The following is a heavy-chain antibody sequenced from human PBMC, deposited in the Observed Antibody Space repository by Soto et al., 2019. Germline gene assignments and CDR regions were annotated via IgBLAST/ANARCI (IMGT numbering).Heavy chain of an antibody. J-gene: IGHJ3*01. D-gene: IGHD5-18*01. CDR2: IYDSAIT. V-gene: IGHV4-30-4*01. CDR1: GGSVGSGEYY. CDR3: ARDVAHGYTENV. Sequence: QVQLQESGPGLVKPSQTLSLACTVSGGSVGSGEYYYSWIRQPPGKGLEWIGYIYDSAITNYTPSLKGRVTMSLDRSNNQVSLKLSSVTAADTAVYFCARDVAHGYTENVWGQGTMVTVSS.